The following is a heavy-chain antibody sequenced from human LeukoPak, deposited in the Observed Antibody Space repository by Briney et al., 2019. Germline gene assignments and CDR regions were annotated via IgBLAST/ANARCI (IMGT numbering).Heavy chain of an antibody. V-gene: IGHV4-59*01. D-gene: IGHD1-14*01. CDR1: RGSLLKDL. CDR3: ARWRYNRSPYYYQGMRL. CDR2: IFYSGSI. Sequence: SETLPVTRLGCRGSLLKDLLSWIGQPPGKGLEWIGDIFYSGSINYNPSLKTRVTILGDTSKNQFSLKLSSVTAADTAVDYCARWRYNRSPYYYQGMRLWRQRPTVTVSS. J-gene: IGHJ6*01.